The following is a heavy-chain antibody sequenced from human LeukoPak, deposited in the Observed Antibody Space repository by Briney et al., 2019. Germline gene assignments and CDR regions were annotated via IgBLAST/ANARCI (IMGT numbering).Heavy chain of an antibody. CDR3: ARDGIVVVTATSLDY. CDR1: GFTFSSYA. CDR2: ISYDGINK. J-gene: IGHJ4*02. Sequence: GRSLRLSCAASGFTFSSYAMHWVRQAPGKGLEWVAVISYDGINKYYADSVRGRFTISRDNSKNTLYLQMNSLRAEDTAVYYCARDGIVVVTATSLDYWGQGTLVTVSS. V-gene: IGHV3-30*04. D-gene: IGHD2-21*02.